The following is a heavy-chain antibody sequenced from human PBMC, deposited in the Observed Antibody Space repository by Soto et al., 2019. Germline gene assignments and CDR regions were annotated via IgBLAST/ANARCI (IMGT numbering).Heavy chain of an antibody. J-gene: IGHJ4*02. CDR1: GFSFSSYG. V-gene: IGHV3-33*01. Sequence: QVQLVESGGGVVQPGSSLRLSCAASGFSFSSYGMHWVRQAPGKGLEWVALIWYDGSNKYYADSVKGRFTISRDNSKHTVDLQMNSLRAEDTAVYYCARDYNYRSSYYSAFDYWGQGTLVTVSS. D-gene: IGHD3-22*01. CDR2: IWYDGSNK. CDR3: ARDYNYRSSYYSAFDY.